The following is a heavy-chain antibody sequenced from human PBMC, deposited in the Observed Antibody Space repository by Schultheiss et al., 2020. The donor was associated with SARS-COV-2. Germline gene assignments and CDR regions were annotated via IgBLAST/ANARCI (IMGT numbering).Heavy chain of an antibody. Sequence: GGSLRLSCAASGFTFSSYAMHWVRQAPGKGLEWVANIKQDGSEKYYVDSVKGRFTISRDNSKNTLYLQMNSLRAEDTAVYYCARAYYDFWSGYYTGGYYYMDVWGKGTTVTVSS. D-gene: IGHD3-3*01. CDR3: ARAYYDFWSGYYTGGYYYMDV. CDR2: IKQDGSEK. V-gene: IGHV3-7*01. CDR1: GFTFSSYA. J-gene: IGHJ6*03.